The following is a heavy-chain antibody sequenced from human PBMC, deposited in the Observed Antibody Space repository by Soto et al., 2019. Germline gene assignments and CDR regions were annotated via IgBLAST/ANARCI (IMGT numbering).Heavy chain of an antibody. V-gene: IGHV4-31*03. D-gene: IGHD3-3*01. CDR3: ARESSYDFWSGYYQYNWFDP. J-gene: IGHJ5*02. CDR2: IYYSGST. Sequence: SETLSLTCTVSGGSINSGGYYWSWIRQHPGKGLEWIGYIYYSGSTYYNPSLKSRVTISVDTSKNQFSLKLSSVTAADTAVYYCARESSYDFWSGYYQYNWFDPWGQGTLVTVSS. CDR1: GGSINSGGYY.